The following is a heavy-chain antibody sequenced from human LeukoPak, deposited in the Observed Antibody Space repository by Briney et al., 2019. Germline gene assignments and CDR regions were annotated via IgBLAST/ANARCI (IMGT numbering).Heavy chain of an antibody. CDR1: GGSITSYY. Sequence: SETLSLTCTVSGGSITSYYWSWIRQPPGKGLEWIGYIYYSGSTNYSPSLTSRVTISVDTSKHQFPLKLSSVTAADTAVYYCARVPLRDCSSTSCLRYFYMDVWGKGTTVTVS. D-gene: IGHD2-2*01. V-gene: IGHV4-59*01. CDR2: IYYSGST. CDR3: ARVPLRDCSSTSCLRYFYMDV. J-gene: IGHJ6*03.